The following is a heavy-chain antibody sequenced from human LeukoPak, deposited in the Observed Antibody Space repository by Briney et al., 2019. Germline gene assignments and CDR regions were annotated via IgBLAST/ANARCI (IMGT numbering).Heavy chain of an antibody. Sequence: PGGSLRLSCAASGFTFSSYAMSWVRQAPGKGLEWVSAISGSGGSTCYADSEKGRFTISRDNSKNTLYLQMNSLRAEDTAVYYCAKDWEQWLVQGFDYWGQGTLVTVSS. D-gene: IGHD6-19*01. CDR2: ISGSGGST. V-gene: IGHV3-23*01. CDR3: AKDWEQWLVQGFDY. J-gene: IGHJ4*02. CDR1: GFTFSSYA.